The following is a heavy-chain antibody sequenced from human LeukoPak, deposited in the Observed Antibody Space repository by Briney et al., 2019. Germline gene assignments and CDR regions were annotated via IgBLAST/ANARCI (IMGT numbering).Heavy chain of an antibody. V-gene: IGHV4-4*07. CDR2: IYTTGST. CDR1: GDSISSYH. Sequence: SETLSLTCTVSGDSISSYHWNWIRQPAGKGLEWIGRIYTTGSTNYNPSLKSRVTMSVDTSKTQFSLKLSSVTAADTAVYYCARGGQVRGYCSSTSCYAFFDPWGPGTLVTVSS. J-gene: IGHJ5*02. CDR3: ARGGQVRGYCSSTSCYAFFDP. D-gene: IGHD2-2*01.